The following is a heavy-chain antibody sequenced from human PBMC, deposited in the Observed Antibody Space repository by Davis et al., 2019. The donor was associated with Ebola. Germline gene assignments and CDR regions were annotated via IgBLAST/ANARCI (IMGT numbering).Heavy chain of an antibody. CDR3: ARPILHGMDV. Sequence: SETLSLTCAVYGGSFSGYYWSWIRQPPGKGLEWIGEINHSGSTNYNPSLKSRVTISIDKSKNQLSLKLNSMTAADTAVYYCARPILHGMDVWGQGTTVTVSS. V-gene: IGHV4-34*01. CDR1: GGSFSGYY. J-gene: IGHJ6*02. CDR2: INHSGST.